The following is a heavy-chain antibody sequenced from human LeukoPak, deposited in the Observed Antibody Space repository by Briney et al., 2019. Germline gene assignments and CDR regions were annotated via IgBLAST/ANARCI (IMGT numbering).Heavy chain of an antibody. CDR1: GYTFTVRY. V-gene: IGHV1-2*02. CDR3: ARGPGTRIVVSNEYFHH. D-gene: IGHD3-22*01. J-gene: IGHJ1*01. Sequence: ASEKLSCTASGYTFTVRYIHWVRHAPGQGLERKGCVKPTTGGTKYAEKFQGRVTMTRDTSISTAYMELNGLRSDDTAVYYCARGPGTRIVVSNEYFHHWGQGTLVTVSS. CDR2: VKPTTGGT.